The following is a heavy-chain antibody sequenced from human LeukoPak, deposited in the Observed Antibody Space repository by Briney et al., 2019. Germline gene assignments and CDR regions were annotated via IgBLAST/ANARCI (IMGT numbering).Heavy chain of an antibody. Sequence: GGSLRLSCAASGFTFSSYWMHWVRQAPGKGLVWVSRIDTDGSSTSYADSVKGRFTISRDNSKNTLYLQMNSLRAEDTAVYYCARVGGFGELSIFDYWGQGTLVTVSS. CDR2: IDTDGSST. CDR1: GFTFSSYW. D-gene: IGHD3-10*01. J-gene: IGHJ4*02. CDR3: ARVGGFGELSIFDY. V-gene: IGHV3-74*01.